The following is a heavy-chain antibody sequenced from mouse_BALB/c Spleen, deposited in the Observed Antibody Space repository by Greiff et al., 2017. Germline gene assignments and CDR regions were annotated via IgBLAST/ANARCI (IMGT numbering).Heavy chain of an antibody. CDR1: GYTFTSYW. CDR2: INPSTGYT. Sequence: VKLVESGAELAKPGASVKMSCKASGYTFTSYWMHWVKQRPGQGLEWIGYINPSTGYTEYNQKFKDKATLTADKSSSTAYMQLSSLTSEDSAVYYCARLDGRAWFAYWGQGTLVTVSA. V-gene: IGHV1-7*01. D-gene: IGHD2-3*01. J-gene: IGHJ3*01. CDR3: ARLDGRAWFAY.